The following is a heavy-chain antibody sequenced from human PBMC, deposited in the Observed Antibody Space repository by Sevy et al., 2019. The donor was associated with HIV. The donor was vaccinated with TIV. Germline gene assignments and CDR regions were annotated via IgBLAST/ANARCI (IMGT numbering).Heavy chain of an antibody. D-gene: IGHD4-4*01. Sequence: GGSLRLSCAASGFTFTYTWMNWVRQAPGKGLEWVGRIRSKTDGGTTDCAAPVKGRFTISRDDSKNTLFLQMNSLKTEDTAVYYCTTSTQVDYYGMDVWGQGTTVTVSS. CDR1: GFTFTYTW. J-gene: IGHJ6*02. CDR3: TTSTQVDYYGMDV. CDR2: IRSKTDGGTT. V-gene: IGHV3-15*07.